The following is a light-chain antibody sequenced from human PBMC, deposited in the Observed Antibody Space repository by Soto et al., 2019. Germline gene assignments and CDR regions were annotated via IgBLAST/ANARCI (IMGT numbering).Light chain of an antibody. J-gene: IGKJ1*01. CDR2: LGS. CDR3: MQALQTPRT. Sequence: DIVMTQSPLSLPVTPGEPASISCRSSQSLLHSNGFTYLDWYLQKQGQSPQLLIYLGSNRASGVPDRFSGSGSGTDFTLRISRVEAEDVGVYYCMQALQTPRTFGHGTKVEIK. V-gene: IGKV2-28*01. CDR1: QSLLHSNGFTY.